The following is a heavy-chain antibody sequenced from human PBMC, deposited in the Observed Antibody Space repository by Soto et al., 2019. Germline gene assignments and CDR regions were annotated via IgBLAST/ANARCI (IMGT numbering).Heavy chain of an antibody. J-gene: IGHJ4*02. Sequence: GGSLRLSCAASGFTFSGYGMHWVRQAPGKGLEWVAVIRYDGSNTYYADSVKGRFTISRDNPKNTLYLQMNSLRAEDTAVYYGARDGVGATTYFGYFDYWGRGTLVTVSS. CDR2: IRYDGSNT. D-gene: IGHD1-26*01. V-gene: IGHV3-33*01. CDR3: ARDGVGATTYFGYFDY. CDR1: GFTFSGYG.